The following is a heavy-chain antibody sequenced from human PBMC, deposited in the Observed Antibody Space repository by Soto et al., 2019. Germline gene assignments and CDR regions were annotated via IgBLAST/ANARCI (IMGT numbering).Heavy chain of an antibody. CDR1: GGSISSYY. CDR2: IYYSGST. J-gene: IGHJ5*02. V-gene: IGHV4-59*01. Sequence: QVQLQESGPGLVKPSETLSLTCTVSGGSISSYYWSWIRQPPGKGLESIGYIYYSGSTNYNPSLKSRVTISVDTSKIQFSLKLSSVRAADTAVYYCARELYSRAWFDPWCQGTLVPVSS. D-gene: IGHD2-15*01. CDR3: ARELYSRAWFDP.